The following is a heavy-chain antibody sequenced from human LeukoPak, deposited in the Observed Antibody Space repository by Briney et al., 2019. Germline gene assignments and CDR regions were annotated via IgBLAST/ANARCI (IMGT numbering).Heavy chain of an antibody. D-gene: IGHD1-1*01. Sequence: ASVKVSCKASGYTFTGYYMHWVRQAPGQGLEWMGWINPNSGGTNYAQKFQGRVTMTRDTSISTAYMELSRLRSDDTAVYYCARVRQQYNSRGNDAFDIWGQGTMVTVSS. J-gene: IGHJ3*02. CDR1: GYTFTGYY. CDR3: ARVRQQYNSRGNDAFDI. V-gene: IGHV1-2*02. CDR2: INPNSGGT.